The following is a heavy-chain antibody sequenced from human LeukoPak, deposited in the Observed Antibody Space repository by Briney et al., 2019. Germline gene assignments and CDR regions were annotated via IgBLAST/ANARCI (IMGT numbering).Heavy chain of an antibody. Sequence: PSETLSLTCTVSSGSMRNYYWSWIRQPPGKGLDWIGNVYYTGTTDYNSSLKSRVTVSLDTSKNQFSLNLRSVTAADTGVYYCARTGFFDTSGRTRDVFDIWGQGTRVAVSS. V-gene: IGHV4-59*01. D-gene: IGHD3-22*01. CDR2: VYYTGTT. CDR3: ARTGFFDTSGRTRDVFDI. CDR1: SGSMRNYY. J-gene: IGHJ3*02.